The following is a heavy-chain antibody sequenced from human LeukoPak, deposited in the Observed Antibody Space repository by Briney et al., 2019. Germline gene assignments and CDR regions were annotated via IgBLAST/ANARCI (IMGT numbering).Heavy chain of an antibody. D-gene: IGHD2-2*01. CDR1: GFTFSSYS. V-gene: IGHV3-21*01. CDR3: ASSGYQLLFTAPPLDDY. Sequence: GGSLRPSCAASGFTFSSYSMNWVRQAPGKGLEWVSSISSSSSYIYYVDSVKGRFTISRDNAKNSLYLQMNSLRAEDTAVYYCASSGYQLLFTAPPLDDYWGQGTLVTVSS. CDR2: ISSSSSYI. J-gene: IGHJ4*02.